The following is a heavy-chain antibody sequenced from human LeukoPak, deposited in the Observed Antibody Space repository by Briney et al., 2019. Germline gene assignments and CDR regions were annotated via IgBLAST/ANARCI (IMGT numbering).Heavy chain of an antibody. J-gene: IGHJ6*03. CDR3: AKGGAVSSKSITMVRGTRRYYYYMDV. V-gene: IGHV3-23*01. CDR1: GFTLDDYA. CDR2: MSDSGTNT. D-gene: IGHD3-10*01. Sequence: GRSLRLSCAASGFTLDDYAMTWVRQAPGKGLEWVSGMSDSGTNTYYADSVKGRFTISRDNSKNTLYLQMNSLRAEDTAVYYCAKGGAVSSKSITMVRGTRRYYYYMDVWGKGTTVTISS.